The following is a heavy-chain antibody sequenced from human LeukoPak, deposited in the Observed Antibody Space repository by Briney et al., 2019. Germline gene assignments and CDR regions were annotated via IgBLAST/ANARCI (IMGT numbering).Heavy chain of an antibody. Sequence: PGGSLRLSCAASGFTFNSYEMNWVRQAPGKGLECVSYISSSVSTIYYADSVKGRFTISRDNAKNSLYLQMNSLRAEDTAVYYCARDFRRDYVWGSHRYTGPCWGQGTLVTVSS. CDR1: GFTFNSYE. V-gene: IGHV3-48*03. CDR2: ISSSVSTI. CDR3: ARDFRRDYVWGSHRYTGPC. D-gene: IGHD3-16*02. J-gene: IGHJ4*02.